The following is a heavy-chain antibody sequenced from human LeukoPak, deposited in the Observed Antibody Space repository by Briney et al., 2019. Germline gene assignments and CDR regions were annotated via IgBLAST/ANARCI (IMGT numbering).Heavy chain of an antibody. CDR2: ISYDGSNK. J-gene: IGHJ4*02. CDR1: GFTFSNFW. CDR3: AKDGSKGYSSGYFDY. Sequence: GGSLRLSCAASGFTFSNFWMSWVRQAPGKGLEWVAVISYDGSNKYYADSVKGRFTISRDNSKNTLYLQMNSLRAEDTAVYYCAKDGSKGYSSGYFDYWGQGTLVTVSS. V-gene: IGHV3-30*18. D-gene: IGHD6-19*01.